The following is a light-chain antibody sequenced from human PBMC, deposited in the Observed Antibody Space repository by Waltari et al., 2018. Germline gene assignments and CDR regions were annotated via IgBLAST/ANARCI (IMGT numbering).Light chain of an antibody. J-gene: IGLJ3*02. CDR3: QAWDSSTALV. CDR2: EDN. Sequence: WYQQKPGQSTVLVIYEDNRRPSGIPERFSGSNSGNTATLTISGTQAMDEADYYCQAWDSSTALVFGGGTKLTVL. V-gene: IGLV3-1*01.